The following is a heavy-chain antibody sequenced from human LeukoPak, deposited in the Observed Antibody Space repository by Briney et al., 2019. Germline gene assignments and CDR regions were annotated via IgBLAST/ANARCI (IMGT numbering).Heavy chain of an antibody. D-gene: IGHD3-3*01. CDR2: ISYDGSNK. V-gene: IGHV3-30*18. J-gene: IGHJ6*02. Sequence: GGSLRLSCAASGFSFSSYAMHWVRQAPGKGLEWVALISYDGSNKYYADSVKGRFTISRDNSKNTLYLQMNSLRAEDTAVYYCAKGRSGSYYYYGMDVWGQGTTVTVSS. CDR1: GFSFSSYA. CDR3: AKGRSGSYYYYGMDV.